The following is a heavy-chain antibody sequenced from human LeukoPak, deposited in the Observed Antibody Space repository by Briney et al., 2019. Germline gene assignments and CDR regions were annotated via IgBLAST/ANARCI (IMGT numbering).Heavy chain of an antibody. V-gene: IGHV3-7*01. CDR1: GFTFSSYW. Sequence: GGSLRLSCAASGFTFSSYWMSWVRQAPGKGLEWVANIKQDGSEKYYVDSVKGRSTISRDNAKNSLYLQLNSLRAEDTAVYYCAREGITAAADYWGQGTLVTVSS. CDR3: AREGITAAADY. CDR2: IKQDGSEK. J-gene: IGHJ4*02. D-gene: IGHD6-13*01.